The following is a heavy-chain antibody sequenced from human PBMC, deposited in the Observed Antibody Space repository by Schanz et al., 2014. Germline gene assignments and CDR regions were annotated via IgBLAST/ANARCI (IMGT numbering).Heavy chain of an antibody. Sequence: QVQLVQSGAEVKKPGASVKVSCEASGYTFTSYYIHWVRQAPGQGLEWMGIINPSGGSTSYAQKFQGRVTMTRDTSTSTVYMELSSLRSEDTAVYYCARDGEAAAGCDYWGQGTLXTVSS. CDR2: INPSGGST. V-gene: IGHV1-46*03. CDR1: GYTFTSYY. D-gene: IGHD6-13*01. J-gene: IGHJ4*02. CDR3: ARDGEAAAGCDY.